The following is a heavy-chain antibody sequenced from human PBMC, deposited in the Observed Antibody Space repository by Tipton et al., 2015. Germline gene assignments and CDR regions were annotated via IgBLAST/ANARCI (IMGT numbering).Heavy chain of an antibody. V-gene: IGHV4-30-2*01. D-gene: IGHD3/OR15-3a*01. CDR3: ARGGLDGFQV. Sequence: TLSLTCTVSGGSFSSGVHSWNWVRQPPGKGLEWLGNIYDSGSTPYNPSLKSRVTISVDRSRRQYFLRLTPVTAADSAVYFCARGGLDGFQVWGQGTPVTVSS. CDR2: IYDSGST. CDR1: GGSFSSGVHS. J-gene: IGHJ1*01.